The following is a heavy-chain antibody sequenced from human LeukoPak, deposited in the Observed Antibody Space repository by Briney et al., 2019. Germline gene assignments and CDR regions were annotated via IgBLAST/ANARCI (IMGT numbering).Heavy chain of an antibody. CDR3: AKAQGYFDY. V-gene: IGHV3-23*01. J-gene: IGHJ4*02. Sequence: GGSLRLSCAASGFTFSNYGMTWVRQAPGKGLEWVSGISGSGGTTYDADSVKGRFTVSRDNSKNILYLQMNSLRADDTAVYFCAKAQGYFDYWGQGTLVTVSS. CDR1: GFTFSNYG. CDR2: ISGSGGTT.